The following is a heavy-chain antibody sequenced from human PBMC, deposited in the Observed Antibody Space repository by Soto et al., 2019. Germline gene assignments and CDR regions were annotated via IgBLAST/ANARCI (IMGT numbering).Heavy chain of an antibody. V-gene: IGHV4-34*01. CDR1: GGSFSGYY. D-gene: IGHD6-19*01. CDR2: INHSGST. J-gene: IGHJ4*02. Sequence: PSETLSLTCAVYGGSFSGYYWTWIRQPPGTGLEWIGEINHSGSTNYNPSLKSRVTITKDTSKNQVFLIMTNLDPVDTATYYCVRDSTDWYGFDYWGQGALVTVSS. CDR3: VRDSTDWYGFDY.